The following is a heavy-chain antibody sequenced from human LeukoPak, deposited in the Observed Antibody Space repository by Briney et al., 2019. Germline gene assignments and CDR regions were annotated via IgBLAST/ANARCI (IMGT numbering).Heavy chain of an antibody. Sequence: SETLSLTCTVSGGSISGYYWSWIRQPPGKGLESIGFIHHSGRSRHNPSLKDRVAISVDTSRKQFALKLSSVTAADTAMYYCARGGNRFGGFYFDYWGQGIQVIVSS. V-gene: IGHV4-59*12. J-gene: IGHJ4*02. CDR3: ARGGNRFGGFYFDY. D-gene: IGHD3-10*01. CDR2: IHHSGRS. CDR1: GGSISGYY.